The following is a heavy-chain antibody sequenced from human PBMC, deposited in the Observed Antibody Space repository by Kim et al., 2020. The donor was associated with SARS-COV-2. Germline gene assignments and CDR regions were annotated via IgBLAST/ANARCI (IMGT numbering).Heavy chain of an antibody. CDR2: IYYSGST. D-gene: IGHD3-10*01. CDR1: GGSISSYY. CDR3: ARDRYGSGSYFY. Sequence: SETLSLTCTVSGGSISSYYWSWIRQPPGKGLEWIGYIYYSGSTNYNPSLKSRVTISVDTSKNQFSLKLSSVTAADTAVYYCARDRYGSGSYFYWGQGTLVTVSS. J-gene: IGHJ4*02. V-gene: IGHV4-59*13.